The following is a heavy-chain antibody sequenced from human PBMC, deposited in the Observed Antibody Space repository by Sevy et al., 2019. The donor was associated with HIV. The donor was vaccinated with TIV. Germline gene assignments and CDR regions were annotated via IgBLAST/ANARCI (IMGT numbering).Heavy chain of an antibody. CDR2: ISYDGSNK. CDR1: GFTFSSYA. V-gene: IGHV3-30-3*01. CDR3: ARTEDDYVWWSYRYRPSYYFDY. D-gene: IGHD3-16*02. Sequence: GGSLRLSCAASGFTFSSYAMHWVRQAPGKGLEWVAVISYDGSNKYYADSVKGRFTISRDNSKNTLYLQMNSLRAEDTAVYYCARTEDDYVWWSYRYRPSYYFDYWGQGTLVTVSS. J-gene: IGHJ4*02.